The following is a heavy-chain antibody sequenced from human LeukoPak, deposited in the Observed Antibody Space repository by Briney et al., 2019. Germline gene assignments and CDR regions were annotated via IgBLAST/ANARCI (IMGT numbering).Heavy chain of an antibody. D-gene: IGHD5-18*01. CDR3: ARGGAPTQPWTNDY. V-gene: IGHV3-48*01. Sequence: GGSLRLSCAASGFTFSSCSMNWVRQAPGKGLEWVSYIRSSSTIYYADSVKGRFTISRDSAKNSLYLQMNSLRAEDTAVYYCARGGAPTQPWTNDYWGQGTLVAVSS. CDR2: IRSSSTI. CDR1: GFTFSSCS. J-gene: IGHJ4*02.